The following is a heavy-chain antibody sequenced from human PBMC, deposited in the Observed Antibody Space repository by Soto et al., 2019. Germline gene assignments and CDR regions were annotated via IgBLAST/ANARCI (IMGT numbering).Heavy chain of an antibody. D-gene: IGHD5-18*01. V-gene: IGHV3-23*01. J-gene: IGHJ5*02. CDR3: AMGYSYAPFDP. Sequence: QTGGSLRLSCAASGFTFSSYAMSWVRQAPGKGLEWVSGISGTGDSTYYADSGKGRFTISRDNSRNTLYLQMSSLRAEDTAVYYCAMGYSYAPFDPWGQGTLVTVSS. CDR2: ISGTGDST. CDR1: GFTFSSYA.